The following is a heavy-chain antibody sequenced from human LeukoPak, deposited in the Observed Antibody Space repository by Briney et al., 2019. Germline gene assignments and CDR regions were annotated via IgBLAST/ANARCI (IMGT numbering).Heavy chain of an antibody. CDR2: MNPNSGNT. J-gene: IGHJ5*02. V-gene: IGHV1-8*01. D-gene: IGHD3-10*01. CDR3: AREGRLLWFGELSAGGWFDP. Sequence: ASVKVSCKASGYTFTSYDINWVRQATGQGLEWMGWMNPNSGNTGYAQKFQGRVTMTRNTSISTAYMELSSLRSEDTAVYYCAREGRLLWFGELSAGGWFDPWGQGTLVTVSS. CDR1: GYTFTSYD.